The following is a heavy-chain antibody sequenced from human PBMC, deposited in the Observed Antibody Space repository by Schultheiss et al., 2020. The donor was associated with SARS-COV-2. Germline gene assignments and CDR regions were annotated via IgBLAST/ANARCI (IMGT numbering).Heavy chain of an antibody. CDR2: IYPGDSDT. J-gene: IGHJ3*02. Sequence: GGSLRLSCKGSGYSFTDYWIGWVRQMPGKGLEWMGIIYPGDSDTTYSPSLQGQVTISADKSINTAYLQWSSLKASDTAMYYCARHLNEDTAMVGDAFDIWGQGRMVTVSS. V-gene: IGHV5-51*01. CDR1: GYSFTDYW. D-gene: IGHD5-18*01. CDR3: ARHLNEDTAMVGDAFDI.